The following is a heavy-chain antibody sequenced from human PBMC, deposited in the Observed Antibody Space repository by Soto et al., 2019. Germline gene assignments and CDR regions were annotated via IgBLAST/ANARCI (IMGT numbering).Heavy chain of an antibody. V-gene: IGHV4-34*01. CDR3: ERHEGPLTGSAP. Sequence: SETLSLTCAVDGGSFSGYYWSWIRQPPGKGLEWIGEINHSGSTNYNPSLKSRVTISVDTSKNQFSLKLTSVTAADTAVYYGERHEGPLTGSAPGGKGTLVPVSS. J-gene: IGHJ5*02. CDR1: GGSFSGYY. D-gene: IGHD6-25*01. CDR2: INHSGST.